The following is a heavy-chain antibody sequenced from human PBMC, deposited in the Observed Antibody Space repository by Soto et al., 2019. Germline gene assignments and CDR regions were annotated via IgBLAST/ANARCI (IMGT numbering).Heavy chain of an antibody. D-gene: IGHD2-2*01. V-gene: IGHV1-8*01. Sequence: ASVKVSCKASGYTFTSYDINWVRQATGQGLEWMGWMNPNSGNTGYAQKFQGRVTMTRNTSISTAYMELSSLRSEDTAVYYCARDCISTSCYSGYYYYYYGMGVWGQGTTVTV. J-gene: IGHJ6*02. CDR2: MNPNSGNT. CDR3: ARDCISTSCYSGYYYYYYGMGV. CDR1: GYTFTSYD.